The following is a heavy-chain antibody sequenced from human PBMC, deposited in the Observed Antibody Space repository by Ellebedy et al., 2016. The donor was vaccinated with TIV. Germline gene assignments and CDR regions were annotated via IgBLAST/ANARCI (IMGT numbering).Heavy chain of an antibody. J-gene: IGHJ3*02. CDR2: IHTGGDT. D-gene: IGHD1-20*01. CDR1: GFTVSYTY. Sequence: GESLKISCAASGFTVSYTYMNWVRQAPGKGLEWVSVIHTGGDTYYADSVKGRFTISRDSSKNMVFLQMNSLRAEDTAMYYCARRISGTYGDDACDIWGQGTMVTVSS. V-gene: IGHV3-53*01. CDR3: ARRISGTYGDDACDI.